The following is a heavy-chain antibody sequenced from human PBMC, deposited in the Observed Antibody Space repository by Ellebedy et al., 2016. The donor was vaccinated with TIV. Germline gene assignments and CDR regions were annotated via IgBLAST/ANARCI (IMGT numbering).Heavy chain of an antibody. CDR1: AGSMSSYY. CDR2: IYSTGSS. CDR3: VKVIATSGWPYYFHY. V-gene: IGHV4-4*07. J-gene: IGHJ4*02. Sequence: MPSETLSLTCTVSAGSMSSYYWGWIRQPAGNGLGWIGRIYSTGSSNYNPSLKSRVTMSVAAPRNYFSLKLSSVSAADTAVYYCVKVIATSGWPYYFHYWGQGTLVTVSS. D-gene: IGHD6-19*01.